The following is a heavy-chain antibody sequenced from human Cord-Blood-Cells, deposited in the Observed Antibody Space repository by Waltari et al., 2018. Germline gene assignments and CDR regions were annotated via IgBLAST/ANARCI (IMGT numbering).Heavy chain of an antibody. V-gene: IGHV3-33*01. CDR2: IAYDVSNK. D-gene: IGHD6-13*01. J-gene: IGHJ4*02. CDR1: GFTFSSYG. Sequence: QVQLVESGGGVVQPGRSLRLSCAASGFTFSSYGMHWVRQAPGKGLEWVAFIAYDVSNKYYADSVKGRFTISRDNSKITLYLQMNSLRAEDTSVYYCAREDGSPAFFDYWGQGTLVTVSS. CDR3: AREDGSPAFFDY.